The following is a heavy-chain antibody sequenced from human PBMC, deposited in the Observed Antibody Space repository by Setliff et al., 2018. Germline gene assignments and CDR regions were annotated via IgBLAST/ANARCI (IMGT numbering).Heavy chain of an antibody. J-gene: IGHJ4*02. D-gene: IGHD5-12*01. CDR3: ARLGGLLVATMPFDY. CDR1: GFSITNGYY. Sequence: PSETLSLTCAVSGFSITNGYYWGWIRQSPGRGLEWIANIFQSGITFYNPSLKSRVTMSLDTSTNQFSLKLRSVTAADTAVYYCARLGGLLVATMPFDYWGQGIPFTVSS. V-gene: IGHV4-38-2*01. CDR2: IFQSGIT.